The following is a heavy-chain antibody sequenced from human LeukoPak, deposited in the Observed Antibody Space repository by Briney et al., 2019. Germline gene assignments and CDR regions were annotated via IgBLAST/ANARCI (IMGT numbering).Heavy chain of an antibody. J-gene: IGHJ6*04. CDR3: ARDYGSAYMDV. V-gene: IGHV4-34*01. CDR2: INHSGST. CDR1: GGSFSGYY. D-gene: IGHD3-10*01. Sequence: PSETLSLTCAVSGGSFSGYYWSWIRQPPGKGLEWIGEINHSGSTNYNPSLKSRVTISVDTSKNQFSLKLSSVTAADTAVYYCARDYGSAYMDVWGKGTTVTVSS.